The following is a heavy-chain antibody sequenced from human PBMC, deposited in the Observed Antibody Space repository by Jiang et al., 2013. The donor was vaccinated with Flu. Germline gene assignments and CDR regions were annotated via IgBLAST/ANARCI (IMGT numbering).Heavy chain of an antibody. CDR3: TDGSGGNYQSFEY. Sequence: VQLLESGGDLVKPGGSLRLSCVVSGLTFNNAWMNWVRQAPGKGLEWVGRIKSEADGGTTDYAAPVKGRFTISRDDSENTLYLQMNSLKTEDTAVYYCTDGSGGNYQSFEYWGQGTLVTVSS. J-gene: IGHJ4*02. V-gene: IGHV3-15*07. D-gene: IGHD2-8*02. CDR1: GLTFNNAW. CDR2: IKSEADGGTT.